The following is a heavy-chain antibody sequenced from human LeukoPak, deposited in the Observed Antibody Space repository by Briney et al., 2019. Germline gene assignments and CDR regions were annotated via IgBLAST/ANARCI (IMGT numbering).Heavy chain of an antibody. CDR2: ISPNGVST. CDR3: AKRSTDAFDI. D-gene: IGHD2-2*01. CDR1: GFTFRSHG. V-gene: IGHV3-23*01. Sequence: GGSLRLSCVASGFTFRSHGMNWVRQAPGKGLEWVSGISPNGVSTYYADSVKGRFTISRDNSKDTVYLQMNSLRPEETAVYYCAKRSTDAFDIWRQGTMVTVSS. J-gene: IGHJ3*02.